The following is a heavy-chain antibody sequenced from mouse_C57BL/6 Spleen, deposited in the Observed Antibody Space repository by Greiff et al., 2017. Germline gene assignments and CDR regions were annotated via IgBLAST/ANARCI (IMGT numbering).Heavy chain of an antibody. Sequence: EVHLQQPGPELVKPGASVKMSCKASGYTFTDYNMNWVKQRHGKGLEWIGYIYPNNGGTSYNQKFKGKATLTVDKSSSTAYMELRSLTSEDSAVYYCARSLNRIWLYAWVGYRGKRTMVSVYA. D-gene: IGHD3-3*01. J-gene: IGHJ3*02. CDR2: IYPNNGGT. CDR3: ARSLNRIWLYAWVGY. CDR1: GYTFTDYN. V-gene: IGHV1-34*02.